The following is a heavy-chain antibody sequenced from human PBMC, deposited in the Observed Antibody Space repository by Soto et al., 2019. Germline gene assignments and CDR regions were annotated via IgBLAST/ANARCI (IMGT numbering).Heavy chain of an antibody. CDR2: ISAYGPT. CDR3: ARDPSYDILTGYYNFDPASGPDY. D-gene: IGHD3-9*01. V-gene: IGHV1-18*01. J-gene: IGHJ4*02. CDR1: GYTFSDYG. Sequence: QVQLVQSGAEVKKPGASVKVSCKASGYTFSDYGISWVRQAPGQGLEWMVWISAYGPTKYPQKSQDRVTLTTDTSTDTAYMELRSLRSDDTAVYYCARDPSYDILTGYYNFDPASGPDYWGQGTLVTVSS.